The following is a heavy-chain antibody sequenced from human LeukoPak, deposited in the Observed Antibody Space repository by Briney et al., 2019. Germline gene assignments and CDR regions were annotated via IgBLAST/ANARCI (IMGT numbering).Heavy chain of an antibody. V-gene: IGHV3-23*01. D-gene: IGHD3-16*01. CDR1: GFTFSSYA. J-gene: IGHJ4*02. CDR3: AKGDTNMNGGLDH. Sequence: GGSLRLSCAASGFTFSSYAMSWVRQAPGKGLEWVSAISGSGGSTYYADSVKGRFTISRDNSMNTLWLQMNSLRVEDTAVYYCAKGDTNMNGGLDHWGQGDLVTVSS. CDR2: ISGSGGST.